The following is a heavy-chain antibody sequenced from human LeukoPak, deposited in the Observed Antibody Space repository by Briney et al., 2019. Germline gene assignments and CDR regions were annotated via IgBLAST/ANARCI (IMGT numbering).Heavy chain of an antibody. J-gene: IGHJ3*02. D-gene: IGHD5-12*01. CDR3: ARSRSGYGYDHAAFDI. CDR2: IDYRGST. V-gene: IGHV4-59*01. CDR1: GGSISSYY. Sequence: SETLSLTCTVSGGSISSYYWSWIRQPPGKGLEWIAYIDYRGSTTYNPSLKSRVTISVDTSRNQFSLKLSSVTAADTAVYYCARSRSGYGYDHAAFDIWGQGAMVTVSS.